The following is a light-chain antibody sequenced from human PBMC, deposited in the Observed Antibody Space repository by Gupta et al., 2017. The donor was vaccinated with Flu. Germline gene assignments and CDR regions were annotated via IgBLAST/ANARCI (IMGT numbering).Light chain of an antibody. CDR3: QQRSSWPT. CDR1: QSVHNY. J-gene: IGKJ4*01. Sequence: IVLTQSPATLSLSPGERATLSCRASQSVHNYLAWYQQKPGQAPRLLIYDASNRATGIPARFSGAGSGTDFTLTISSLEAEDFAFYYCQQRSSWPTFGGGTKVEIK. CDR2: DAS. V-gene: IGKV3-11*01.